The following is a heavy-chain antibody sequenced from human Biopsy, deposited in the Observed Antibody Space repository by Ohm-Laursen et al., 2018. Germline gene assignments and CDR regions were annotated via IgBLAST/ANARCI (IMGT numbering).Heavy chain of an antibody. CDR2: IYYSGST. V-gene: IGHV4-59*01. CDR1: GGSISSDY. CDR3: ARATNSTGWPYYYFYGMDV. D-gene: IGHD2/OR15-2a*01. J-gene: IGHJ6*02. Sequence: PSETLSFTSTVSGGSISSDYWSWIRQTPGKGLEWIGYIYYSGSTNYNPSLKSRVTISVDTSKNQFSLRLNSVTAADTAVYYCARATNSTGWPYYYFYGMDVWGQGTTVTVSS.